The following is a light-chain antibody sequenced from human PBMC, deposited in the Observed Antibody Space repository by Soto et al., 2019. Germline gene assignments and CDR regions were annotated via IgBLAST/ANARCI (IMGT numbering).Light chain of an antibody. CDR2: GAS. CDR3: QQYNNWART. J-gene: IGKJ1*01. CDR1: QSVSSN. Sequence: EIVMTQSPATLSVSPGERASLPCRASQSVSSNLAWYQQKPGQAPRLLMYGASTRATGIPARFSGSGSGTEFTLTISSLQSADFAVYFCQQYNNWARTFGQGTKVDIK. V-gene: IGKV3-15*01.